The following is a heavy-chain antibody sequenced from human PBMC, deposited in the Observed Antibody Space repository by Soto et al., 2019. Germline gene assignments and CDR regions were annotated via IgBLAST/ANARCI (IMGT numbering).Heavy chain of an antibody. Sequence: SETLSLTCSVSGASVSSGGYFWTWIRQLPGKGLEWIGYIYSSGATPYNPSLQSRLAMSLDTSKNQFSLSLSSVTVADTAVYYCARGRGYSYGLDPWGQGTLVTVSS. CDR2: IYSSGAT. V-gene: IGHV4-30-4*01. D-gene: IGHD5-18*01. CDR3: ARGRGYSYGLDP. J-gene: IGHJ5*02. CDR1: GASVSSGGYF.